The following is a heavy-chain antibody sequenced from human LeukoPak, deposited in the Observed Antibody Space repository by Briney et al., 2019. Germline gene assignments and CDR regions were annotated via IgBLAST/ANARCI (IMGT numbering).Heavy chain of an antibody. D-gene: IGHD6-13*01. CDR1: GGSISSSSYY. Sequence: SETLSLTCTVSGGSISSSSYYWGWIRQPPGKGLEWIGSIYYSGSTYYNPSLKSRVTISVDTSKNQFSLKLSSVTAADTAVYYCARGGYSYGHGYYFDYWGQGTLVTVSS. CDR2: IYYSGST. V-gene: IGHV4-39*07. J-gene: IGHJ4*02. CDR3: ARGGYSYGHGYYFDY.